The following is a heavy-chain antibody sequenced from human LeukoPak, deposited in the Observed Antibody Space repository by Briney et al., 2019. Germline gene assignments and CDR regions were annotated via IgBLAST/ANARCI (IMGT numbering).Heavy chain of an antibody. D-gene: IGHD3-22*01. J-gene: IGHJ3*02. CDR1: GGTFSSYA. Sequence: PVKVSCKASGGTFSSYAISWVRQAPGQGLEWMGGIIPIFGTANYAQKFQGRVTITADESTSTAYMELSSLRSEDTAVYYCARGAYYYDSSGYYDAFDIWGQGTMVTVSS. CDR3: ARGAYYYDSSGYYDAFDI. CDR2: IIPIFGTA. V-gene: IGHV1-69*13.